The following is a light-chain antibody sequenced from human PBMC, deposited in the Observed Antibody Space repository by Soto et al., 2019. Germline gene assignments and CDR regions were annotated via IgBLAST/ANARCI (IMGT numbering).Light chain of an antibody. CDR2: DTS. J-gene: IGKJ4*01. V-gene: IGKV1-5*01. CDR3: QQYHSYPLT. Sequence: DLQMTQSPSTLSASVGDRVTITCRASQSVSTWLAWYQQKPGKAPKLLVYDTSTLESGVPSRFSGSGSGTEFTLTISRLQPDDFATYYCQQYHSYPLTFGGGNKVEIK. CDR1: QSVSTW.